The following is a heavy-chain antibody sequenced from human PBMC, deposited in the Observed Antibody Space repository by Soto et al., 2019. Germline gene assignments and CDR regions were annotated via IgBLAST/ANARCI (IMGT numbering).Heavy chain of an antibody. V-gene: IGHV7-4-1*01. Sequence: ASVKVSCKASGYTFTSYAMNWVRQAPGQGLEWMGWINTNTGNPTYAQGFTGRFVFSLDTSVSTAYLQICSLKAEDTAVYYCAREVGSIFGVVILTSVGYWGQGTGEAVAS. CDR1: GYTFTSYA. CDR3: AREVGSIFGVVILTSVGY. D-gene: IGHD3-3*01. CDR2: INTNTGNP. J-gene: IGHJ4*02.